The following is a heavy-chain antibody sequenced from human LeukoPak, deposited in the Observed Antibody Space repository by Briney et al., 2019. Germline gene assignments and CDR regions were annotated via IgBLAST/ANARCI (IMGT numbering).Heavy chain of an antibody. CDR1: GGTFSSNA. Sequence: SVKVSCKASGGTFSSNAISWVRQAPGQGLEWMGGIIPIFGTANYAQKFQGRVTITADESTSTAYMELSSLRSEDTAVYYCASQDDSSGYLAGAFDIWGKGTMVTVSS. CDR3: ASQDDSSGYLAGAFDI. D-gene: IGHD3-22*01. J-gene: IGHJ3*02. V-gene: IGHV1-69*13. CDR2: IIPIFGTA.